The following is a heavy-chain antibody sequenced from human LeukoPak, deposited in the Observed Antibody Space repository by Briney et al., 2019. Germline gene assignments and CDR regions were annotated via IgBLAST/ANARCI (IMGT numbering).Heavy chain of an antibody. CDR2: IYDSGTT. CDR1: GGSFGNYY. D-gene: IGHD6-13*01. J-gene: IGHJ6*03. CDR3: ARHGGTQQLETHYYYYMDV. Sequence: PSETLSLTCTVSGGSFGNYYWSWIRQPPGKGLEWIGYIYDSGTTNYNPSLKSRVTISVDTSKNQSSLKLSSVTAADTAVYYCARHGGTQQLETHYYYYMDVWGKGTTVTVSS. V-gene: IGHV4-59*08.